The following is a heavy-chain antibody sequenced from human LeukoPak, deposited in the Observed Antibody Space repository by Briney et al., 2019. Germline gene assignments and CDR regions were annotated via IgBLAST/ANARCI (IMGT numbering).Heavy chain of an antibody. CDR2: ISTYNGNT. CDR3: ARSMVRAVTQVASDY. J-gene: IGHJ4*02. V-gene: IGHV1-18*01. D-gene: IGHD3-10*01. Sequence: ASVKVSCKASGYTYSDYGISWVRQAPGQGLEWMGWISTYNGNTIYAEKLQGRVTMTTDTSTSTAYMELRSLRSDDTPVYYCARSMVRAVTQVASDYWGQGTLVTVSS. CDR1: GYTYSDYG.